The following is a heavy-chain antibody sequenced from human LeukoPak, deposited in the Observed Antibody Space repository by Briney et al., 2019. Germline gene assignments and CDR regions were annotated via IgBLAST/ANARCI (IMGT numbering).Heavy chain of an antibody. J-gene: IGHJ4*02. CDR2: IYHDGST. Sequence: SETLSLTCSVSGDSVSGGSDFWGWIRQPPGKGLEWIANIYHDGSTHYNPSLESRVTMSIDTSKKQFSLKLTSVTAADTAVYYCARRWRTFCGGDCLFRVFNFHSWGRGILVTVSS. D-gene: IGHD2-21*02. CDR3: ARRWRTFCGGDCLFRVFNFHS. V-gene: IGHV4-39*07. CDR1: GDSVSGGSDF.